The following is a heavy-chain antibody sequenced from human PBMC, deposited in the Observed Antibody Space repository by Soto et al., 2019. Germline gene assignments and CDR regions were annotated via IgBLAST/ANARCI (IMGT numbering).Heavy chain of an antibody. V-gene: IGHV3-53*01. D-gene: IGHD3-22*01. J-gene: IGHJ4*02. CDR2: IYSGGST. Sequence: GGSLRLSCAASGFTVSSNYMSWVRQAPGKGLEWVSVIYSGGSTYYADSVKGRFTISRDNSKNTLYLQMNSLRAEDTAVYYCASRTPYYYDSTIDYWGQGTLVTVS. CDR3: ASRTPYYYDSTIDY. CDR1: GFTVSSNY.